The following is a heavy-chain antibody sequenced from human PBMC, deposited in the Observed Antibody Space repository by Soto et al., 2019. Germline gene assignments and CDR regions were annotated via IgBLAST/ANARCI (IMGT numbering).Heavy chain of an antibody. Sequence: EVQLVESGGGLVQPGGSLRLSCAASRFTFSSYGVNWVRQAPGKGLEWVSYISSTSGTVYYAESVRGRFTISRDNAKNSLFLQMHSLRDEDTAVYYCARPRLTGSSGYYYGMDVWGQGTTVTVSS. CDR2: ISSTSGTV. J-gene: IGHJ6*02. CDR3: ARPRLTGSSGYYYGMDV. CDR1: RFTFSSYG. V-gene: IGHV3-48*02. D-gene: IGHD3-22*01.